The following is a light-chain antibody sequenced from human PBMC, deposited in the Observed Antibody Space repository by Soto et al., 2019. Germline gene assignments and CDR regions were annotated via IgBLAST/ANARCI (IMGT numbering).Light chain of an antibody. J-gene: IGKJ2*01. Sequence: DIQMTQSPSTLSASVGDRVTIPCRASQSINRWLAWYQQKPGKAPKLLIYKASSLESGVPSRFSGGGIGTEFSLSISSLQPDDFATYYCQQYSTYPHIFGQGTKVDIK. CDR3: QQYSTYPHI. V-gene: IGKV1-5*03. CDR2: KAS. CDR1: QSINRW.